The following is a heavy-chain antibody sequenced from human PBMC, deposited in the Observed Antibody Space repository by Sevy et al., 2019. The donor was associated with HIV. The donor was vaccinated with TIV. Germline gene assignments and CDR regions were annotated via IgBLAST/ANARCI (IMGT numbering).Heavy chain of an antibody. CDR3: ARVGVISSGWLYFDY. Sequence: GGSLRLSCVASGFIVSSNYMSWVRQAPGKGLEWVSVIYSAGPTYYADSVKGRFTISRDNSKNTLYLQMNSLRADDTAVYYCARVGVISSGWLYFDYWGQGALVTVSS. D-gene: IGHD6-19*01. CDR1: GFIVSSNY. CDR2: IYSAGPT. J-gene: IGHJ4*02. V-gene: IGHV3-53*01.